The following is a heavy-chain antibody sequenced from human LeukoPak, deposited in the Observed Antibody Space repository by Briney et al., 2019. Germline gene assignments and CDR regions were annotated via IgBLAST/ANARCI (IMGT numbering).Heavy chain of an antibody. Sequence: GGSLRLSCAASGFTFSSYVMSWVRQAPGKGLEWVSAISGSGGSTYYADSVKGRFTISRDNSKNTLYMQMNSLRAEDTAVYYCVKSHDSSGSDYWGQGTPVTVSS. D-gene: IGHD3-22*01. J-gene: IGHJ4*02. V-gene: IGHV3-23*01. CDR1: GFTFSSYV. CDR2: ISGSGGST. CDR3: VKSHDSSGSDY.